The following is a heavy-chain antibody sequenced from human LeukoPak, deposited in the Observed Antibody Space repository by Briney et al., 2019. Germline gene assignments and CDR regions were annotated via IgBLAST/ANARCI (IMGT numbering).Heavy chain of an antibody. CDR2: MNLKSGYT. Sequence: ASVKVSCKASGYSFTTYDINWVRQATGQGLEWMGWMNLKSGYTGYAQKFQGRVTMTRDTSIRTVYMDLSRLRSDDTAVFYCTREARVGNWFDPWGQGTQVTVSS. J-gene: IGHJ5*01. CDR3: TREARVGNWFDP. D-gene: IGHD2-2*01. CDR1: GYSFTTYD. V-gene: IGHV1-8*02.